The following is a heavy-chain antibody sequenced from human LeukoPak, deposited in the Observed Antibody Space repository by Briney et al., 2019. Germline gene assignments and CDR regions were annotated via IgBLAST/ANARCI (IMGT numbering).Heavy chain of an antibody. D-gene: IGHD6-19*01. CDR1: GGSISSGGYS. V-gene: IGHV4-30-2*01. CDR3: ARDRGQWLPYFDY. CDR2: IYHSGST. J-gene: IGHJ4*02. Sequence: SQTLSLTCAVSGGSISSGGYSWSWIRQPPGKGLEWIGYIYHSGSTYYNPSLKSRVTISVDRSKNQFSLKLSSVTAADTAVYYCARDRGQWLPYFDYWGQGTLVTVSS.